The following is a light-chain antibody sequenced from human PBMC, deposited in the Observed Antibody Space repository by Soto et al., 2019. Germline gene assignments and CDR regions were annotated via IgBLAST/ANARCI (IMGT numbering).Light chain of an antibody. CDR1: QGIRND. CDR3: QQYNNWPPN. V-gene: IGKV1-6*01. J-gene: IGKJ5*01. Sequence: AIQMTQSPSSLSASVVDRVTITCRASQGIRNDLGWYQQKPGKAPKLLIYAASSLQSGVPSRFSGSGSGTDFTLTISSLQPEDIAVYFCQQYNNWPPNFGQGTRLEIK. CDR2: AAS.